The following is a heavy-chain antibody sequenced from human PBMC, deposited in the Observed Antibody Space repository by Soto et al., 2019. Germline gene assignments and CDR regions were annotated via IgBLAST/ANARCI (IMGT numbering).Heavy chain of an antibody. J-gene: IGHJ4*02. CDR1: GASISSVKW. V-gene: IGHV4-4*02. CDR2: IYHGGDT. CDR3: ASTDSGWPTYEAY. D-gene: IGHD6-19*01. Sequence: SETLSLTCAVSGASISSVKWWSWVRQPPGKGLEWIGEIYHGGDTNYNSSLKSRVTMSVDKSRNQFTLRLTSVTAADTAVYYCASTDSGWPTYEAYWGQGTLVTV.